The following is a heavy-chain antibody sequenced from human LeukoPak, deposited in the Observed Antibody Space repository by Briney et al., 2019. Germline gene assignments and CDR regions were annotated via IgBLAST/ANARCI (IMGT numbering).Heavy chain of an antibody. V-gene: IGHV4-38-2*01. Sequence: PSETLSLTCAVSGYSISSGYYWGWIRQPPGRGLEWIGGIYHSGSTYYNPSLKSRVTISVDTSKNQFSLKLSSVTAADTAVYYCAREGDIGYCSSTSCWAFDYWGQGTLVTVSS. CDR3: AREGDIGYCSSTSCWAFDY. D-gene: IGHD2-2*01. CDR2: IYHSGST. CDR1: GYSISSGYY. J-gene: IGHJ4*02.